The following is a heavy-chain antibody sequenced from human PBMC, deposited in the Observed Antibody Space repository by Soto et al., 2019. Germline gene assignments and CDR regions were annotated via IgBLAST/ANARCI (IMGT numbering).Heavy chain of an antibody. CDR1: GDTFTSHW. CDR3: VRPQAKELGTIRGAFDI. Sequence: GESLKISCKGSGDTFTSHWIAWVRQMPGKGLELMGLIYPADSDTRYSPSFEGQVTISVDKSISTAYLQWSFLKASDTAMYYCVRPQAKELGTIRGAFDICGQGTKLTASS. J-gene: IGHJ3*02. V-gene: IGHV5-51*01. CDR2: IYPADSDT. D-gene: IGHD3-10*01.